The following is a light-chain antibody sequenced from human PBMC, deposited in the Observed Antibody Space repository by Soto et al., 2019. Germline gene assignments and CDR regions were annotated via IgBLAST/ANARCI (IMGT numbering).Light chain of an antibody. Sequence: EIVLTQSPATLSLSPGERATLSCRASQSVTTFLAWYQQKSGQAPMLLISDASNRATGIPAMFSGSGSGTDFTLTISSLAPEDSAVYYCQQRSSWWTFGQGTKVEIK. CDR1: QSVTTF. CDR2: DAS. J-gene: IGKJ1*01. V-gene: IGKV3-11*01. CDR3: QQRSSWWT.